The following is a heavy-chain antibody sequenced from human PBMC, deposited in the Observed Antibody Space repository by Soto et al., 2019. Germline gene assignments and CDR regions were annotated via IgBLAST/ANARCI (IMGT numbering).Heavy chain of an antibody. CDR1: GFTFSSYW. V-gene: IGHV3-7*05. CDR3: ARDWVGATGVRYFDL. CDR2: IKQDGSEK. D-gene: IGHD1-26*01. J-gene: IGHJ2*01. Sequence: GGSLRLSCAASGFTFSSYWMSWVRQAPGKGLEWVANIKQDGSEKYYVDSVKGRFTISRDNAKNSLYLQMNSLRAEDTAVYYCARDWVGATGVRYFDLWGRGTLVTVSS.